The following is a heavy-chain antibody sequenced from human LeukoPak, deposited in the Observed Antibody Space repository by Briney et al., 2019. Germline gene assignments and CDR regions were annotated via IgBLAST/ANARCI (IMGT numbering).Heavy chain of an antibody. J-gene: IGHJ6*02. CDR3: AKEARNYYYGMDV. Sequence: GGSLRLSCAASGFTFSSCGMHWVRQAPGKGLEWVAFIRYDGSNKYYADSVKGRFTISRDNSKNTLYLQMNSLRAEDTAVYYCAKEARNYYYGMDVWGQGTTVTVSS. V-gene: IGHV3-30*02. CDR1: GFTFSSCG. CDR2: IRYDGSNK.